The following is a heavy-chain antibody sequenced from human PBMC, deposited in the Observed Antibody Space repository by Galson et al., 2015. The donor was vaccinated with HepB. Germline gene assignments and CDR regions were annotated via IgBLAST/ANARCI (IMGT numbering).Heavy chain of an antibody. V-gene: IGHV5-51*01. CDR2: IFPGDSDT. CDR3: ARHSPRLGYNPFDY. Sequence: QSGAEVKKPGESLKISCKGSGYNFTRYWIGWVRQMPGKGLEWMGIIFPGDSDTRYNPSFQGQVTISADKSMSTAYLQWSSLKASDTAIYYCARHSPRLGYNPFDYWGRGTLVTVSS. D-gene: IGHD1-14*01. J-gene: IGHJ4*02. CDR1: GYNFTRYW.